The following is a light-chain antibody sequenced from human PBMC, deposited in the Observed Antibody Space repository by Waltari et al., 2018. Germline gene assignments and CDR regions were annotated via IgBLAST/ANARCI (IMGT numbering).Light chain of an antibody. CDR2: EVN. Sequence: HSALTQPASVSGSPGQSLTIPCTGTSSDVGGYNYVSWYQQHPGKAPKLMIYEVNNRPSGISSRFSGSKSGNTASLTISGLQAEDAADYYCSSYTSSTTYVFGTGTKVTVL. V-gene: IGLV2-14*01. J-gene: IGLJ1*01. CDR1: SSDVGGYNY. CDR3: SSYTSSTTYV.